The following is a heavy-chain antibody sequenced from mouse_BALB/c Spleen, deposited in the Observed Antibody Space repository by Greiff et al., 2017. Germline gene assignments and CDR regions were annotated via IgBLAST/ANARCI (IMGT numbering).Heavy chain of an antibody. CDR3: ARHEMYGNYGSFDY. CDR2: ISNGGGST. Sequence: EVKVEESGGGLVQPGGSLKLSCAASGFTFSSYTMSWVRQTPEKRLEWVAYISNGGGSTYYPDTVKGRFTISRDNAKNTLYLQMSSLKSEDTAMYYCARHEMYGNYGSFDYWGQGTTLTVSS. D-gene: IGHD2-10*02. CDR1: GFTFSSYT. V-gene: IGHV5-12-2*01. J-gene: IGHJ2*01.